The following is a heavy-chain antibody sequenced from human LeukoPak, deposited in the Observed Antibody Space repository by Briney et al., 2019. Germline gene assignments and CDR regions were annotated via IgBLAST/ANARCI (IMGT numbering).Heavy chain of an antibody. Sequence: GGSLRLSCAASGFTFSSYSMNWVRQAPGKGLEWVPSISSSSSYIYYADSVKGRFTISRDNAKNSLYLQMNSLRAEDTAVYYCARVRLRGYSYGTELDYWGQGTLVTVSS. CDR2: ISSSSSYI. D-gene: IGHD5-18*01. CDR1: GFTFSSYS. V-gene: IGHV3-21*01. CDR3: ARVRLRGYSYGTELDY. J-gene: IGHJ4*02.